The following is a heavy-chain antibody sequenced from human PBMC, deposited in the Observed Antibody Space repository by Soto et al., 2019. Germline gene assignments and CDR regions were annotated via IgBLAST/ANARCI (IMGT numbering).Heavy chain of an antibody. D-gene: IGHD1-7*01. Sequence: QLQLQESGPGLVKLSETLSLTCTVSGGSISNSDYYWGWIRQSPGKGLEWIGSIYYSGTNFYDPSLRSRLSMSVDTSKNQFSLRLNSVTAADTAVYYCARQARGTTWSDFDYWSQGTLVTVSS. V-gene: IGHV4-39*01. J-gene: IGHJ4*02. CDR2: IYYSGTN. CDR1: GGSISNSDYY. CDR3: ARQARGTTWSDFDY.